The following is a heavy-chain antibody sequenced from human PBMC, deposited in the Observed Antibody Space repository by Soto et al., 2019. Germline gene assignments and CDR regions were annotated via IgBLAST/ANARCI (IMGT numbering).Heavy chain of an antibody. CDR1: GFTFSSYG. V-gene: IGHV3-30*18. D-gene: IGHD6-19*01. CDR2: ISYDGSNK. CDR3: AKEYSSGWPDAFDI. Sequence: GGSLRLSCAASGFTFSSYGMRWVRQAPGKGLEWVAVISYDGSNKYYADSVKGRFTISRDNSKNTLYLQMNSLRAEDTAVYYCAKEYSSGWPDAFDIWGQGTMVTVSS. J-gene: IGHJ3*02.